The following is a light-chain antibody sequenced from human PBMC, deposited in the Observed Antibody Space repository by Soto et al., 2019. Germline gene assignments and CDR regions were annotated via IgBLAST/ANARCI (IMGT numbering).Light chain of an antibody. CDR2: DAS. Sequence: EIVLTQSPGTLSLSPGDRATLSFRASPSVRNGYLAWYQQKPAQAPRLLIYDASNKATGIPDRFSGSGSGTDFTLTINRLEPEDFAVYYCQQSGSSPRTFGQGTKLEL. CDR1: PSVRNGY. V-gene: IGKV3-20*01. J-gene: IGKJ2*01. CDR3: QQSGSSPRT.